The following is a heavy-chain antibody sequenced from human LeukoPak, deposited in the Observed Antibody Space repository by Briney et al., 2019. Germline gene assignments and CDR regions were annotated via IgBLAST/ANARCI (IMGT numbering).Heavy chain of an antibody. CDR2: INSDGINT. J-gene: IGHJ4*02. D-gene: IGHD3-10*01. V-gene: IGHV3-74*01. Sequence: GGSLRLSCAASGFTFSNYWMHWVRQAPGKGLVWVSRINSDGINTSYADSVKGRFTISRDNSKNTLYLQMNSLRAEDTAVYYCASPYYYASGSFDVWGQGTLVTVSS. CDR3: ASPYYYASGSFDV. CDR1: GFTFSNYW.